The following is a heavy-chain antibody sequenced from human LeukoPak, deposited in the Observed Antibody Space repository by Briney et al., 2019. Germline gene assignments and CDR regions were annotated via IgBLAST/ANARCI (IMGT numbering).Heavy chain of an antibody. J-gene: IGHJ4*02. V-gene: IGHV5-51*01. CDR3: ARTVLRYFDWSPAGGFDY. D-gene: IGHD3-9*01. CDR2: IYPGDSDT. CDR1: GYSFTSYW. Sequence: GESLKISCKGSGYSFTSYWIGWVRRMPGKGLEWMGIIYPGDSDTRYSPSFQGQVTISADKSISTAYLQWSSLKASDTAMYYCARTVLRYFDWSPAGGFDYWGQGTLVTVSS.